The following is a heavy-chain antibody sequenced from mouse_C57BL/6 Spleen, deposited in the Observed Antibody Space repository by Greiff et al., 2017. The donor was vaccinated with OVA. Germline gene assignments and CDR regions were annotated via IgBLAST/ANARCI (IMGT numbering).Heavy chain of an antibody. Sequence: VQLQQSGAELVKPGASVKISCKASGYTFTDYYINWVKQRPGQGLEWIGKIGPGSGSTYYNEKFKAKATLTADKSTSTAYLQLSSLTSEDSAVYFCASPIYYGNYAMDYWGQGTSVTVSS. CDR2: IGPGSGST. D-gene: IGHD2-1*01. V-gene: IGHV1-77*01. CDR1: GYTFTDYY. CDR3: ASPIYYGNYAMDY. J-gene: IGHJ4*01.